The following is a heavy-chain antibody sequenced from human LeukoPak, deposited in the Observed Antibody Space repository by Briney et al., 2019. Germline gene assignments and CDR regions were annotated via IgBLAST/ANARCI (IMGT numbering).Heavy chain of an antibody. J-gene: IGHJ4*02. Sequence: SETLSLTCTVSSGSISSYYWSWIRQPPGKGLEWIAYIYHSGTTNYNPSLNSRVTISVDTSKNQFSLKVGSVTAADTAVYYCASIVGGNSYFDSWGQGTLVTVSS. CDR1: SGSISSYY. CDR2: IYHSGTT. D-gene: IGHD4-23*01. V-gene: IGHV4-59*01. CDR3: ASIVGGNSYFDS.